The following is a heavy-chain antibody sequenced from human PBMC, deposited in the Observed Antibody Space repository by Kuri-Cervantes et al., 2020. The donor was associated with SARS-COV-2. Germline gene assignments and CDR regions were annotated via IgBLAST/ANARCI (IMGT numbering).Heavy chain of an antibody. CDR3: ARGTYYDFWSGYNYYGMDV. CDR1: GGSISSYY. V-gene: IGHV4-59*01. CDR2: IYYSGST. Sequence: LRLSCTVSGGSISSYYWSWIRQPPGKGLEWIGYIYYSGSTNYNPSLKSRVTISVDTSKNQFSLKLSSVTAADTAVYYCARGTYYDFWSGYNYYGMDVWGQGTTVTVSS. D-gene: IGHD3-3*01. J-gene: IGHJ6*02.